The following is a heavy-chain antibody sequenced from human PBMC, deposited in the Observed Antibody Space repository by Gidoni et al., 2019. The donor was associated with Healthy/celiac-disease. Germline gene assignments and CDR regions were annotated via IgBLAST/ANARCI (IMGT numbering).Heavy chain of an antibody. CDR3: VKDLLTDTYYYDSSGYSLPNYFQH. V-gene: IGHV3-64D*08. Sequence: EVQLVESGGGLVQPGGSLRLSCSASGFPFRSYAMHWVRPAPGKGLEYVSAISSNGGSTYYADSVKGIFTISRDNSKNTLYLQMSSLRAEDTAVYYCVKDLLTDTYYYDSSGYSLPNYFQHWGQGTLVTVSS. J-gene: IGHJ1*01. CDR1: GFPFRSYA. D-gene: IGHD3-22*01. CDR2: ISSNGGST.